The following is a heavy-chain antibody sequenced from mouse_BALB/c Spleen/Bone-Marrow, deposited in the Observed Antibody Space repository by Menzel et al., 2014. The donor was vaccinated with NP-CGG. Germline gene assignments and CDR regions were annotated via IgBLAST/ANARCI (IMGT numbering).Heavy chain of an antibody. Sequence: VQLHQSGAELMKPGASVKISCKATGYTFSSYWIAWVKQRPGHGLEWIGEILPGSGSTNYNEKFKGKATFTADTSSNTAYMQLSSLTSEDSAVYYCAREDYYGSSYGDYWGQGTTLTVSS. D-gene: IGHD1-1*01. V-gene: IGHV1-9*01. CDR3: AREDYYGSSYGDY. J-gene: IGHJ2*01. CDR2: ILPGSGST. CDR1: GYTFSSYW.